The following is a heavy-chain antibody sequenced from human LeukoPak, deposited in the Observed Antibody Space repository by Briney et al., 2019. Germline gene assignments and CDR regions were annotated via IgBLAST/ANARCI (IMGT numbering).Heavy chain of an antibody. D-gene: IGHD2/OR15-2a*01. CDR1: GGSISSGGYY. CDR2: IYHSGTP. Sequence: SETLSLTCTVSGGSISSGGYYWTWFRQHPGKGLEWAGYIYHSGTPYYNSSLKSRLIISIDTSKNQFSLNLSSVTGADTGIYYCARVGVGRRYFFGVDVWGQGTTVTVSS. CDR3: ARVGVGRRYFFGVDV. V-gene: IGHV4-31*03. J-gene: IGHJ6*02.